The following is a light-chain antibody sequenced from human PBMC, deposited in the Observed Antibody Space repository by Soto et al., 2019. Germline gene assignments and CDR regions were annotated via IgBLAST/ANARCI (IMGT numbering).Light chain of an antibody. CDR2: DVT. CDR3: NSYTSSSTRV. Sequence: QSVLTQPASVSGSPGQSITISCTGTSSDVGGYNYVSWYQHHPGKAPKLIIYDVTNRPSGVSDRFSGSKSGNTASLTISGLQAEDEADYYCNSYTSSSTRVFGGGTKLTVL. CDR1: SSDVGGYNY. V-gene: IGLV2-14*03. J-gene: IGLJ3*02.